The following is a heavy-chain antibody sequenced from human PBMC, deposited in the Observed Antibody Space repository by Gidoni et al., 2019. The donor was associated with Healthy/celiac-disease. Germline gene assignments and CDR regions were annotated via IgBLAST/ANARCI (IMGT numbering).Heavy chain of an antibody. CDR3: ARVGGRGYCSGGSCYSGSSLDY. CDR2: IYHSGST. D-gene: IGHD2-15*01. Sequence: QVQLQESGPGLVKPSGTLSLTCAVSGGSISSSNWWSWVRQPPGKGLEWIGEIYHSGSTNDNQSLKSRGTISVDKSKNQFSLKLSSVTAADTAVYYWARVGGRGYCSGGSCYSGSSLDYWGQGTLVTVSS. CDR1: GGSISSSNW. J-gene: IGHJ4*02. V-gene: IGHV4-4*02.